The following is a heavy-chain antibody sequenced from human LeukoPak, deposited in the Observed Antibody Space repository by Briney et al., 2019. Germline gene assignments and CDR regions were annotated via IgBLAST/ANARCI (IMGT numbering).Heavy chain of an antibody. J-gene: IGHJ4*02. D-gene: IGHD1-26*01. V-gene: IGHV1-2*02. Sequence: ASVKVSCKASGYTFTGYYMHWVRQAPGRGLEWMGWINPNSGGTSYAQKFQGRVTMTRDTSISTAYMELSRLRSDDTAVYYCARGYSGSYPYYFDYWGQGTLVTVSS. CDR3: ARGYSGSYPYYFDY. CDR2: INPNSGGT. CDR1: GYTFTGYY.